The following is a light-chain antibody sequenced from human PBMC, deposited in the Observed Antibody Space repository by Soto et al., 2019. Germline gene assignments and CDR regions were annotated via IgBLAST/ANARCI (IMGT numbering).Light chain of an antibody. V-gene: IGKV3-20*01. Sequence: EIVLTQSPGTLSLSPGERATLSCRASQSVSSSYLAWYQQKPGQAPRLLIYGASSRATGIPDRFSGSGSGTDFTLTISRLEPEDFAVYYCQQYGSSPPAGFTLGPGTKVDIK. CDR3: QQYGSSPPAGFT. J-gene: IGKJ3*01. CDR2: GAS. CDR1: QSVSSSY.